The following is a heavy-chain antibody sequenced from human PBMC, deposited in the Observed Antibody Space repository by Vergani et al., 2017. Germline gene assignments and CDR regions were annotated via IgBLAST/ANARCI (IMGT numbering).Heavy chain of an antibody. Sequence: QVQLVESGGGVVQPGRSLRLSCAASGFTFSSYGMHWVRQAPGKGLEWVAVIWYDGSNKYYADSVKGRFTISRDNSKNTLYLQMNSLRAEDTAVYYCARDVGCGGDCYPPRLYYYYGMDVWGQGTTVTVSS. V-gene: IGHV3-33*01. J-gene: IGHJ6*02. CDR1: GFTFSSYG. CDR3: ARDVGCGGDCYPPRLYYYYGMDV. CDR2: IWYDGSNK. D-gene: IGHD2-21*02.